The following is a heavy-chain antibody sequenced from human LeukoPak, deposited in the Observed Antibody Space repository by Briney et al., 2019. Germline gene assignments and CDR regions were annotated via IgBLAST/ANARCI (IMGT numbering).Heavy chain of an antibody. Sequence: SETLSLTCTVSGDSISSYYWSWIRQPPGKGLEWIGYIYYSGSTNYNPSLQSRVTISVDTSKNQFSLKLSSVTAADTALYYCARSRGYFDYWGQGTLVTVSS. CDR3: ARSRGYFDY. J-gene: IGHJ4*02. CDR1: GDSISSYY. D-gene: IGHD6-13*01. V-gene: IGHV4-59*01. CDR2: IYYSGST.